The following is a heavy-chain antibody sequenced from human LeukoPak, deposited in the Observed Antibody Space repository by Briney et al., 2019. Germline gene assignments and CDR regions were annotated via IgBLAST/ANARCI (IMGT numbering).Heavy chain of an antibody. J-gene: IGHJ6*02. V-gene: IGHV3-7*03. CDR3: ARNNGMDV. Sequence: GGSLRLSCAASGFAMSSHWMTWVRQVPGRGPEWVANVNRDGSETYYLDSVKGRFTISKDNAKNSLYLQMNSLRAEDTALYHCARNNGMDVWGQGTTVIVSS. CDR1: GFAMSSHW. CDR2: VNRDGSET.